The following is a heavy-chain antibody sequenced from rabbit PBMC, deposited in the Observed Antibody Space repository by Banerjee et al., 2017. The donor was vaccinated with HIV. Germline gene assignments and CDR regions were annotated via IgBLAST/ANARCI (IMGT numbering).Heavy chain of an antibody. J-gene: IGHJ6*01. CDR2: IYAGRSGST. V-gene: IGHV1S45*01. CDR1: GFSFSSSYW. D-gene: IGHD4-1*01. CDR3: ARDLTDVIGWNFGW. Sequence: QEQLEESGGGLVKPEGSLTLTCTASGFSFSSSYWIWWVRQAPGKGLEWIACIYAGRSGSTYYASWAKGRFTISKTSSTTVTLQMTSLTAADTATYFCARDLTDVIGWNFGWWGPGTLVTVS.